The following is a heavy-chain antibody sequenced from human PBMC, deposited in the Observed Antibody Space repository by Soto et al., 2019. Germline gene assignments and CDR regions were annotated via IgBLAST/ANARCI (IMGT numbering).Heavy chain of an antibody. Sequence: GSLSLSCAASGFIFSTYAMNWVRQAPGEGLEWASAISSSHTTFYAEPVRGRFTVSRDNSVNTLYLQMSSLRTEDTAVYYCAHPRGYGVFDAVDIWGQGTMVTVSS. V-gene: IGHV3-23*01. CDR1: GFIFSTYA. D-gene: IGHD4-17*01. CDR2: ISSSHTT. J-gene: IGHJ3*02. CDR3: AHPRGYGVFDAVDI.